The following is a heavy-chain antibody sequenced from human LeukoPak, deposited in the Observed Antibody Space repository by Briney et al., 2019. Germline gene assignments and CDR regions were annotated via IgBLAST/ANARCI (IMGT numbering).Heavy chain of an antibody. D-gene: IGHD2-15*01. CDR1: GGTFSSYA. V-gene: IGHV1-69*05. J-gene: IGHJ4*02. CDR3: ARDDCSGGGCYGIGY. Sequence: SVKVSCKASGGTFSSYAISWVRQAPGQGLEWMGRIIPIFGTANYAQKFQGRVTITTDESASTAYMELSSLRSEDTAVYYCARDDCSGGGCYGIGYWGQGTLVTVSS. CDR2: IIPIFGTA.